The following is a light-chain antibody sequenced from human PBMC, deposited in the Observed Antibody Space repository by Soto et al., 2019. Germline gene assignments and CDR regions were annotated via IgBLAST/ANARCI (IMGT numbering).Light chain of an antibody. Sequence: ETVLTQSPATLSLSPGETATLSYRASESVDIYLAWYQQKPGQAPRLLIYHASNRATGIPARFSGSGSGTDFTLTISSLEPEDSAVYYCQQRRNWPPLTFGGGTRVEI. CDR1: ESVDIY. CDR2: HAS. V-gene: IGKV3-11*01. CDR3: QQRRNWPPLT. J-gene: IGKJ4*01.